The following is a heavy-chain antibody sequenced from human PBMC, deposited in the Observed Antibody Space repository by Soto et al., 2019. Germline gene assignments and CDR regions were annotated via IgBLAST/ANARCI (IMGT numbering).Heavy chain of an antibody. CDR1: GFTFSSYA. D-gene: IGHD5-18*01. V-gene: IGHV3-30*18. Sequence: QVQLVESGGGVVQPGRSLRLSCAASGFTFSSYAMHWVRQAPGKGLEWVAIASYDGTTAYYADSVQGGFTISRDNSKNTLYLQMTSLRAEDTAVYYCAKGGPAMLGGDHWGQGTLVTVSS. CDR3: AKGGPAMLGGDH. CDR2: ASYDGTTA. J-gene: IGHJ4*02.